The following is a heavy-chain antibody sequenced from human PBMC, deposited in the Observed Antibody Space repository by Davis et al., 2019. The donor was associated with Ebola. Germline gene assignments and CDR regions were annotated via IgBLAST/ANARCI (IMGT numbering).Heavy chain of an antibody. D-gene: IGHD4-17*01. V-gene: IGHV2-5*02. J-gene: IGHJ5*02. CDR2: IYWDDDK. Sequence: SGPTLVQPTQPLTLTCPFSGLSLSTPGLGVGWIRQPPGKALEWLALIYWDDDKRYSPSLRSRLTISKDTSKNQVVLTMTNMDPLDTATYYCAHKAYGSLANWFGPWGQGTLVTVSS. CDR3: AHKAYGSLANWFGP. CDR1: GLSLSTPGLG.